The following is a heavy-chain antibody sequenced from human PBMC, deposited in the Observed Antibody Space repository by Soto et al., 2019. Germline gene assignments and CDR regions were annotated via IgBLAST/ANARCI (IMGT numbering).Heavy chain of an antibody. CDR2: IYHSGST. V-gene: IGHV4-4*02. CDR3: ARENHYGGYGY. J-gene: IGHJ4*02. Sequence: QVQLQESGPGLVKPSGTLSLTCAVSSDSISSNYWWSWVRQPPGKGLEWIGEIYHSGSTNYNPSLKSRVTISVDKSKNEFSLKLNSVTAADTAVYYCARENHYGGYGYWGQGTLVTVSS. D-gene: IGHD4-17*01. CDR1: SDSISSNYW.